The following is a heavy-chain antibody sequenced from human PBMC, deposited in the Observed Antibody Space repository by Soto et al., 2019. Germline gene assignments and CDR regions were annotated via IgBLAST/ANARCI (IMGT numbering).Heavy chain of an antibody. CDR1: GFTFDDYA. CDR3: AKGPYSNGWVKGYFQH. D-gene: IGHD6-19*01. J-gene: IGHJ1*01. CDR2: ISWNSGSI. V-gene: IGHV3-9*01. Sequence: EVQLVESGGGLVQPGRSLRLSCAASGFTFDDYAMHWVRQAPGKGLEWVSGISWNSGSIGYADSVKGRFTISRDNAKNSLDLQMNSLRTEGTALYYCAKGPYSNGWVKGYFQHWGQGTLVTVSS.